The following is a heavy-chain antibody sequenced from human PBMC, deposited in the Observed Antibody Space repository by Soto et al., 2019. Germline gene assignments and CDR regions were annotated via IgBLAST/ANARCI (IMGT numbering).Heavy chain of an antibody. CDR2: IYYSGST. Sequence: QVQLQESGPGLVKPSQTLSLTCTVSGGSISSGGYYWSWIRQHPGKGLEWIGYIYYSGSTYYNPSLKSRVTISVDTSKNQFSLKLSSVTAADTAVYYCARFLGYCSGGSCYPGPYYYYYGMDVWGQGTTVTVSS. D-gene: IGHD2-15*01. CDR3: ARFLGYCSGGSCYPGPYYYYYGMDV. J-gene: IGHJ6*02. V-gene: IGHV4-31*03. CDR1: GGSISSGGYY.